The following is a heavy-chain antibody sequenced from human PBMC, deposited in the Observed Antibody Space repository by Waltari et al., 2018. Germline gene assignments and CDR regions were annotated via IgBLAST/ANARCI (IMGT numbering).Heavy chain of an antibody. CDR2: LNPTNCVP. J-gene: IGHJ5*02. D-gene: IGHD3-3*01. V-gene: IGHV1-8*02. CDR1: GYTFNTYE. CDR3: ARGRDVHAYYDFNWFDP. Sequence: VQLVQSGAEGMKPGASVKLSCTASGYTFNTYESNWVRQAPGHGLEWMGWLNPTNCVPARANKVQDESSPTRDTSISTDYMELTSLTAYDPALYCCARGRDVHAYYDFNWFDPWGHGTLVTVSS.